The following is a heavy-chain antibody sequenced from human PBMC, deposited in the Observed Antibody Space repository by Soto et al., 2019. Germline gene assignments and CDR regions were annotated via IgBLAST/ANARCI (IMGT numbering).Heavy chain of an antibody. CDR2: IKKDASEK. CDR3: ATAIEAPFNNYDY. CDR1: GFTFSNYW. Sequence: EVQLVESGGDLVQPGGSLSLSCVASGFTFSNYWMNWVRQAPGMGLEWVAGIKKDASEKNYVDSVKGRFSISRDNAKNSLFLQLNSLRAEDTAVYYCATAIEAPFNNYDYWGQGTLVTVSS. V-gene: IGHV3-7*01. J-gene: IGHJ4*02.